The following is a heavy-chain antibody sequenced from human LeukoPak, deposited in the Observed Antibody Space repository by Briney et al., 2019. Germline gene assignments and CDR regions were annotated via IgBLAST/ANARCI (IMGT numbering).Heavy chain of an antibody. D-gene: IGHD6-6*01. CDR1: GGSFSGYY. CDR3: ARGRRSIAARPLPFDY. J-gene: IGHJ4*02. CDR2: INHSGST. V-gene: IGHV4-34*01. Sequence: SETLSLTCAVYGGSFSGYYRSWIRQPPGKGLEWIGEINHSGSTNYNPSLKSRVTISVDTSKNQFSLKLSSVTAADTAVYYCARGRRSIAARPLPFDYWGQGTLVTVSS.